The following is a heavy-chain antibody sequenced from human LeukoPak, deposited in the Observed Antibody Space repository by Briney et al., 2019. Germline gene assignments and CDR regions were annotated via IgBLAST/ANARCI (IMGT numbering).Heavy chain of an antibody. V-gene: IGHV4-34*01. J-gene: IGHJ4*02. Sequence: SETLSLTCAVYGGSFSGYYWSWIRQPPGEGLEWIGEINHSGSTNYNPSLKSRVTISVDTSKNQFSLKLSSVTAADTAVYYCVSYPGYWGQGTLVTVSS. CDR1: GGSFSGYY. CDR2: INHSGST. CDR3: VSYPGY.